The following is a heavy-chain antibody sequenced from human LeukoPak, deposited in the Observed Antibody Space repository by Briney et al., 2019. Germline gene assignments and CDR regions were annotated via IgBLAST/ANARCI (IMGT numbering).Heavy chain of an antibody. Sequence: GGSLRLSCAASGFTFSSYAMSWVRQAPGKGLEWVSAISGSGGSTYYADSVKGRFTVSRDNSKKALYLQMNSLRADDTAVYYCAKPDCPSTSCYTLDYWGQGILVTVSS. V-gene: IGHV3-23*01. CDR1: GFTFSSYA. CDR2: ISGSGGST. D-gene: IGHD2-2*02. CDR3: AKPDCPSTSCYTLDY. J-gene: IGHJ4*02.